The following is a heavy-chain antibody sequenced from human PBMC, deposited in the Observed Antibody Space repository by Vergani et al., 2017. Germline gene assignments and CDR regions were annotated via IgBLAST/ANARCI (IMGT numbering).Heavy chain of an antibody. D-gene: IGHD3-3*01. CDR1: GFTFSSYA. Sequence: EVQLLESGGGLVQPGGSLRLSCAASGFTFSSYAMSWVRQAPGKGLEWVSAISGSGGSTYYADSVKGRFTISRDNSKNTLYLQMNSLRAEDTAVYYCAKDLSYYDFWSGYYTGDYWGQGTLVTVSS. CDR3: AKDLSYYDFWSGYYTGDY. V-gene: IGHV3-23*01. J-gene: IGHJ4*02. CDR2: ISGSGGST.